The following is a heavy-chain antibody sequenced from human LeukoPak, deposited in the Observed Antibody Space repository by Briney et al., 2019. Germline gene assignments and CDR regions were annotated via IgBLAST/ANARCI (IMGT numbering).Heavy chain of an antibody. CDR2: IKQDGSEK. V-gene: IGHV3-7*04. J-gene: IGHJ4*02. CDR1: GFTFSSYW. D-gene: IGHD6-13*01. CDR3: ARGTIAAAGYYYFDY. Sequence: PGGSLRLSCAASGFTFSSYWMSWVRQAPGKGLEWVANIKQDGSEKRYVDSVKGRFTISRDNAKNSLFLQMNSLRAEDTAVYYCARGTIAAAGYYYFDYWGQGTQVTVSS.